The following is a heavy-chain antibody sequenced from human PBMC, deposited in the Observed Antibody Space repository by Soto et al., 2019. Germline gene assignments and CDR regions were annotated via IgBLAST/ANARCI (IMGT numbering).Heavy chain of an antibody. V-gene: IGHV1-69*01. CDR2: VIPLFDTA. Sequence: QVQVVQSGAEVQKPGSSVKVSCKVSGGFFTTNAISWVRQAPGQGLEWLGGVIPLFDTAYYAQIFRGRLRRSADGATTTAYMELSGLTSADTAGDFWATGGHNDGYNCDHGMDVGGQGTTVTAS. CDR3: ATGGHNDGYNCDHGMDV. D-gene: IGHD5-18*01. CDR1: GGFFTTNA. J-gene: IGHJ6*02.